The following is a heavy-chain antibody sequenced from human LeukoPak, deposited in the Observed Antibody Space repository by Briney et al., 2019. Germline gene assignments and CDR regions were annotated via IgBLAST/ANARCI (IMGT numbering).Heavy chain of an antibody. V-gene: IGHV3-66*01. D-gene: IGHD5-18*01. CDR2: IYSGGST. Sequence: GGSLRLSCAASGFTVSSNYMSWVRQAPGKGLGWVSVIYSGGSTYYADSVKGRFTISRDNSKNTLYLQMNSLRAEDTAVYYCARAGYSYAHFDYWGQGTLVTVSS. CDR1: GFTVSSNY. CDR3: ARAGYSYAHFDY. J-gene: IGHJ4*02.